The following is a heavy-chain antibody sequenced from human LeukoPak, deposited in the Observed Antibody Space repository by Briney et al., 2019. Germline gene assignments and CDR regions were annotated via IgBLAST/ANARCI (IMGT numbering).Heavy chain of an antibody. CDR3: ARALSWTTYSYYYMDV. Sequence: ASVKVSCKASGYTFTSYDINWVRQATGQGLEWMGWMNPNSGNTGYAQKFQGRVTMTKNTSITTAYMELSSLISEDTAVYYCARALSWTTYSYYYMDVWGKGTTVTVSS. CDR1: GYTFTSYD. D-gene: IGHD3/OR15-3a*01. V-gene: IGHV1-8*01. J-gene: IGHJ6*03. CDR2: MNPNSGNT.